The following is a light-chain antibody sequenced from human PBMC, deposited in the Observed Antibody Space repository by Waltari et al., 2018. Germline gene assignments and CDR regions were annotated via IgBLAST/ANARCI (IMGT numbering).Light chain of an antibody. CDR2: GAS. V-gene: IGKV3-15*01. J-gene: IGKJ3*01. CDR3: QQYHESPPIT. Sequence: EIVMTQSPATLSVSPGERATLSCRASQSISSQLAWYQQKPGQAPRLLIYGASTRATGIPARFSGSGSWTAFTLTISSLQSEDFAVYFCQQYHESPPITFGPGTKVDIK. CDR1: QSISSQ.